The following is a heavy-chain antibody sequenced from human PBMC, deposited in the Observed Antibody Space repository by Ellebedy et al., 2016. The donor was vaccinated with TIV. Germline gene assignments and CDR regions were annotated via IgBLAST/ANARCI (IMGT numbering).Heavy chain of an antibody. CDR3: ARVPTYCGGDCYPETPDAFDI. Sequence: GGSLRLSXAASGFTFSDYYMSWIRQAPGKGLEWVSYISSSGSTIYYADPVKGRFTISRDNAKNSLYLQMNSLRAEDTAVYYCARVPTYCGGDCYPETPDAFDIWGQGTMVTVSS. D-gene: IGHD2-21*01. CDR2: ISSSGSTI. J-gene: IGHJ3*02. CDR1: GFTFSDYY. V-gene: IGHV3-11*01.